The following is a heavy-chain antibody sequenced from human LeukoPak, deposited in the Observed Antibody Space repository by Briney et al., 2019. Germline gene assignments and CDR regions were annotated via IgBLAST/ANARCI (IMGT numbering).Heavy chain of an antibody. CDR1: GYTFTSYD. Sequence: GASVKVSCKASGYTFTSYDINWVRQAPGQGLEWMGWMNPNSGNTGYAQKFQGRVTMTRNTSISTAYMELSSLRSEDTAVYYCARGYCSGGSCSNYYYGMDVWGQGTTVTVSS. D-gene: IGHD2-15*01. V-gene: IGHV1-8*01. CDR2: MNPNSGNT. J-gene: IGHJ6*02. CDR3: ARGYCSGGSCSNYYYGMDV.